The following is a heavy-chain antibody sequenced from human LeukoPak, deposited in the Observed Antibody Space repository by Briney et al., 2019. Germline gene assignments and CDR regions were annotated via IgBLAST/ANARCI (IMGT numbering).Heavy chain of an antibody. CDR1: GFTFSSYA. J-gene: IGHJ4*02. CDR3: ARESKGYDILTGYYNL. CDR2: ISYDGSNK. Sequence: GGSLRLSCAASGFTFSSYAMHWVRQAPGKGLEWVAVISYDGSNKYYADSVKGRFTISRDNSKNTLYLQMNSLRAEDTAVYYCARESKGYDILTGYYNLWGQGTLVTVSS. D-gene: IGHD3-9*01. V-gene: IGHV3-30-3*01.